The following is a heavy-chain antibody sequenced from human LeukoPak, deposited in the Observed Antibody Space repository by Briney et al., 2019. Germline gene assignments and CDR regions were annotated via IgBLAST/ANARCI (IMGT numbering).Heavy chain of an antibody. CDR2: IYYSGST. CDR1: GGSISSGGYY. CDR3: ARGGAAAGDFDY. J-gene: IGHJ4*02. D-gene: IGHD6-13*01. Sequence: SQTLSLTCTVSGGSISSGGYYWSWIRQHPGKGLEWIGYIYYSGSTYYNPSLKSRVTISVDTSKNQFSLKLSSVTAADTAVYYRARGGAAAGDFDYRGQGTLVTVSS. V-gene: IGHV4-31*03.